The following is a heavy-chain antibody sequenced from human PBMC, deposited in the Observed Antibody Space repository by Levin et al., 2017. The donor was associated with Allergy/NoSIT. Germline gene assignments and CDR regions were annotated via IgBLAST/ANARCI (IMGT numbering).Heavy chain of an antibody. V-gene: IGHV3-66*01. CDR3: ASAYSGRFGSFDY. Sequence: SCAASGFTVSSNYMSWVRQAPGKGLEWVSVIYSGGSTYYADSVKGRFTISRDNSKNTLYLQMNSLRAEDTAVYYCASAYSGRFGSFDYWGQGTLVTVSS. CDR1: GFTVSSNY. D-gene: IGHD5-18*01. CDR2: IYSGGST. J-gene: IGHJ4*02.